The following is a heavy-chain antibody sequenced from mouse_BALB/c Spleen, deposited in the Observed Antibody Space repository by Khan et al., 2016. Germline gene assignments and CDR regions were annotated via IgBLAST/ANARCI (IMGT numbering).Heavy chain of an antibody. CDR1: GYSITSVYA. CDR3: ARTLLRLYYFDY. CDR2: ISYSGST. V-gene: IGHV3-2*02. Sequence: EVQLQESGPGLVKPSQSLSLTCTVTGYSITSVYAWNWIRQFPGNKLEWMGYISYSGSTSYNPSLKSRISITRDTSKNQFFLQLNSVTTEDTATYYCARTLLRLYYFDYWGQGTTLTVSS. J-gene: IGHJ2*01. D-gene: IGHD1-2*01.